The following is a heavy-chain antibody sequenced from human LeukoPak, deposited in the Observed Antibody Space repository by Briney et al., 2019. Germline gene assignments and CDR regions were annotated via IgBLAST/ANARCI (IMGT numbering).Heavy chain of an antibody. CDR3: ARLVGGDFDY. J-gene: IGHJ4*02. V-gene: IGHV4-38-2*02. D-gene: IGHD3-16*01. CDR1: GYSISSGYY. Sequence: SETLSLTCTVSGYSISSGYYWGWIRQPPGKGLEWIGSIYHSGSTYYNPSLKSRVTISVDTSKNQFSLKLSSVTAADTAVYYCARLVGGDFDYWGQGTLVTVSS. CDR2: IYHSGST.